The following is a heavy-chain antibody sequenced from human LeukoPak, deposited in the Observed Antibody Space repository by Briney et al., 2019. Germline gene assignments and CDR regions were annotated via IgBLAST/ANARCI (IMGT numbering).Heavy chain of an antibody. CDR1: GFTFSSYA. V-gene: IGHV3-23*01. J-gene: IGHJ3*02. Sequence: GGSLRLSCAASGFTFSSYAMSWVRKAPGKGLEWVSAISGSGGSTYYVDSVKGRFTISRDNSKNTLYLQMNSLRAEDTAVYYCAKGGLAVFVVVPAAISGPRGILDAFDIWGQGTMVTVSS. D-gene: IGHD2-2*01. CDR3: AKGGLAVFVVVPAAISGPRGILDAFDI. CDR2: ISGSGGST.